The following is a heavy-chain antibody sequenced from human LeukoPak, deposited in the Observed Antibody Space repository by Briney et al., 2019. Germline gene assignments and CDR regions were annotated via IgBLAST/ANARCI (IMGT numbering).Heavy chain of an antibody. CDR1: GFTFSSYS. J-gene: IGHJ6*03. Sequence: PGGSLRLSCAASGFTFSSYSMNWVRQAPGKGLEWVSSISSSSSNIYYADSVKGRFTISRDNAKNSLYLQMNSLRAEDTAVYYCARDRGLPFDYMDVWGKGTTVTVSS. CDR3: ARDRGLPFDYMDV. CDR2: ISSSSSNI. V-gene: IGHV3-21*01.